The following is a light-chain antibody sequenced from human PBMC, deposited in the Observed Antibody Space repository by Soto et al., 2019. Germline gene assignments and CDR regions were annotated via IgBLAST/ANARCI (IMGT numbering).Light chain of an antibody. J-gene: IGKJ5*01. Sequence: EIVLTQSPGTLSLSPGERATLSCRASQSVSSSYLAWYQQKPGQAPRLLIYGASSRATGIPDRFSGSGSGPDYTLTISRLEPEDFAVYYCQQYRTSPRITFGQGTRLEIK. CDR3: QQYRTSPRIT. CDR2: GAS. CDR1: QSVSSSY. V-gene: IGKV3-20*01.